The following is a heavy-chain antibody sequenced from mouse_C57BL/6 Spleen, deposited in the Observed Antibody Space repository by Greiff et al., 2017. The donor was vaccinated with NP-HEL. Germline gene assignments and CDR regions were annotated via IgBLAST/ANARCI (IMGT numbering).Heavy chain of an antibody. CDR2: IYPGSGST. J-gene: IGHJ2*01. CDR3: ARNYYGSSYYFDY. D-gene: IGHD1-1*01. CDR1: GYTFTSYW. V-gene: IGHV1-55*01. Sequence: QVQLQQSGAELVKPGASVKMSCKASGYTFTSYWITWVKQRPGQGLEWIGDIYPGSGSTNYNEKFKSKATLTVDTSSSTAYMQLSSLTSEDSAVYYCARNYYGSSYYFDYWGQGTTLTVSS.